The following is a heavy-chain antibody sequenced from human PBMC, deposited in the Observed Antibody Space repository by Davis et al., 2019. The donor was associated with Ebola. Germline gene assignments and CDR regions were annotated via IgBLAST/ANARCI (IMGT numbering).Heavy chain of an antibody. CDR3: ARAFVTIFGVVDYGMDV. CDR1: GFTFNKYE. CDR2: ISDSGSTT. J-gene: IGHJ6*02. D-gene: IGHD3-3*01. V-gene: IGHV3-48*03. Sequence: GESLKISCAASGFTFNKYEMNWVRQAPGKGLEWISYISDSGSTTYYTDSVKGRFTISRDNSKNSLYLQMNSLRAEDTAVYYCARAFVTIFGVVDYGMDVWGQGTTVTVSS.